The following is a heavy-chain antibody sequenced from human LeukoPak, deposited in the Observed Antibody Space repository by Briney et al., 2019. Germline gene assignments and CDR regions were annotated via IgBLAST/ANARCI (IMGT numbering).Heavy chain of an antibody. D-gene: IGHD3-3*01. V-gene: IGHV3-21*01. CDR1: GFTFRSYS. J-gene: IGHJ6*02. Sequence: PGGSLRLSCAASGFTFRSYSMNWVRQAPEKGLEWVSSISSSSTYIYYADSVKGRFIISRDNAKNSLYLQMNSLRAEDTAVYYCARPHPRTVFGVFSYYYGMDVWGQGTTVTVSS. CDR2: ISSSSTYI. CDR3: ARPHPRTVFGVFSYYYGMDV.